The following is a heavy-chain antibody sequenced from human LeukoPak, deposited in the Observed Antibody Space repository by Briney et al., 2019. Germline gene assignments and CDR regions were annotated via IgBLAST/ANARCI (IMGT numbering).Heavy chain of an antibody. V-gene: IGHV4-39*07. CDR3: ARVSNTWPHYYFDD. CDR2: LYYSGST. Sequence: SETLSLTCTVSGGSISSSSDYWGWIRQPPGKGLEWIGNLYYSGSTYYNPSLKSRVTISVDTSKNQFSLKLSSVTAADTAVYYCARVSNTWPHYYFDDWGQGTLVTVSS. J-gene: IGHJ4*02. CDR1: GGSISSSSDY. D-gene: IGHD1/OR15-1a*01.